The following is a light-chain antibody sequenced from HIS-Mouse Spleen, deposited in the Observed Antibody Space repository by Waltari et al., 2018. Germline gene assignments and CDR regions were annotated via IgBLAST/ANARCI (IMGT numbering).Light chain of an antibody. Sequence: DIQMTQSPSSLSASVGDRVTITCRASQVISNYLAWYQQKPGKVPKHLIYAASTLQSGVPSRFSGSGSGTDFTLTISSLQPEDVATYYCQKYNSAPLITFGQGTRLEIK. CDR3: QKYNSAPLIT. J-gene: IGKJ5*01. CDR1: QVISNY. V-gene: IGKV1-27*01. CDR2: AAS.